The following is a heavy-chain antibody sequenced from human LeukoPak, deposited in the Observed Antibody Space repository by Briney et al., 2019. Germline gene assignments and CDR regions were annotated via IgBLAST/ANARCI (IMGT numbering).Heavy chain of an antibody. Sequence: GASVTLSCKVSGYTLTELSMHWVRQAPGKGLEWMGGFDPVDGETIYAQKFQGRVTMTEDTSTDTAYMELSSLRSEDTAVYYCATSDIVLMVNAPFDYWGQGTLVSVSS. CDR3: ATSDIVLMVNAPFDY. CDR1: GYTLTELS. V-gene: IGHV1-24*01. CDR2: FDPVDGET. D-gene: IGHD2-8*01. J-gene: IGHJ4*02.